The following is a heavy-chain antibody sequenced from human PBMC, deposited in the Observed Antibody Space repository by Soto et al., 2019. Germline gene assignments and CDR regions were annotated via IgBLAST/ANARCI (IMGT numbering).Heavy chain of an antibody. CDR1: GFTFSSYA. D-gene: IGHD3-16*01. V-gene: IGHV3-23*01. J-gene: IGHJ5*02. Sequence: EVQLLESGGGLVQPGGSLRLSCAASGFTFSSYAMSWVRKAPGQGLEWVSDRSGGGDNTYYAVSVRGRFTISRDNFKNTLYLQMTSRRAEDTAKYYCAKDRLSCGSWVRFDPWGQGTLVTVSS. CDR2: RSGGGDNT. CDR3: AKDRLSCGSWVRFDP.